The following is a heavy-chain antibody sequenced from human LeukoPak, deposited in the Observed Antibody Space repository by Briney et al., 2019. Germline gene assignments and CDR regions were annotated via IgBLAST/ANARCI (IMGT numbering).Heavy chain of an antibody. Sequence: PGGSLRLSCAASGFTFSTYAMTWVRQAPGKGLEWVSSMSSGGTYIYYADSVRGRFAISRDNAKDSLFLLMNSLRVEDTAVYYCARGRPTGTSRRFIVQWGQGILVSVSS. CDR3: ARGRPTGTSRRFIVQ. CDR2: MSSGGTYI. CDR1: GFTFSTYA. D-gene: IGHD1-26*01. J-gene: IGHJ4*02. V-gene: IGHV3-21*06.